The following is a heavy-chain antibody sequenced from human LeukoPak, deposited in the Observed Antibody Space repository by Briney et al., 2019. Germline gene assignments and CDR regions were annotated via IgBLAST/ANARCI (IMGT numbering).Heavy chain of an antibody. Sequence: GGSLRLSCAASGFTFSSYAMHWVRQAPGKGLEWVAVISYDGSNKYYADSVKGRFTISRDNSKNTLYLQMNSLRAEDTAVYYCARDADQAAAPPERFDYWGQGTLVTVSS. D-gene: IGHD6-6*01. CDR1: GFTFSSYA. V-gene: IGHV3-30-3*01. CDR3: ARDADQAAAPPERFDY. J-gene: IGHJ4*02. CDR2: ISYDGSNK.